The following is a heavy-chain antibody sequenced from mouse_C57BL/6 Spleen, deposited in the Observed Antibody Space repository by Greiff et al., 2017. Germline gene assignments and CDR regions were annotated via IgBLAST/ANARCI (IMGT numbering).Heavy chain of an antibody. CDR3: TREGWLLRYFDV. CDR1: GFTFSSYA. D-gene: IGHD2-3*01. J-gene: IGHJ1*03. V-gene: IGHV5-9-1*02. Sequence: EVKLMESGEGLVKPGGSLKLSCAASGFTFSSYAMSWVRQTPVQRLEWVAYISSGGDCIYYADTVKGRFTLSRDNARNTLYLQMSRLKSEDTAMYYCTREGWLLRYFDVWGTGTTVTVSS. CDR2: ISSGGDCI.